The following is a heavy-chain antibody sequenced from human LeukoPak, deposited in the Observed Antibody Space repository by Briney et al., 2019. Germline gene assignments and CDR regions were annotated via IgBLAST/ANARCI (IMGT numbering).Heavy chain of an antibody. D-gene: IGHD6-6*01. Sequence: GGSLRLSCAASGFTFSDYAMTWVRQAPGKGLEWVSSIGGSGTSTYYADSVKGRFTISRDNSKNTLYLQMNSLRAEDTAVYYCARTSYSTSDGYWGQGTLVTVSS. J-gene: IGHJ4*02. V-gene: IGHV3-23*01. CDR2: IGGSGTST. CDR3: ARTSYSTSDGY. CDR1: GFTFSDYA.